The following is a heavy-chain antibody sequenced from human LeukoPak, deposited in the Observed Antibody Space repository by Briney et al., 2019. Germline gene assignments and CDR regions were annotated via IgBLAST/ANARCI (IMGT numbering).Heavy chain of an antibody. Sequence: SETLSLTCAVYGGSFSGYYWSWIRQPPGKGLEWIGEINHSGSTNYNPSLKSRVTISVDTSKNQFSLKLSSVTAADTAVYYCAREGPSVVVVAATRRAFDIWGQGTMVTVSS. V-gene: IGHV4-34*01. D-gene: IGHD2-15*01. J-gene: IGHJ3*02. CDR2: INHSGST. CDR1: GGSFSGYY. CDR3: AREGPSVVVVAATRRAFDI.